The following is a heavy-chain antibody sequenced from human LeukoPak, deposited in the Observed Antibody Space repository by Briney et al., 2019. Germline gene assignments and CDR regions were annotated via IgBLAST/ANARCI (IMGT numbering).Heavy chain of an antibody. V-gene: IGHV4-59*01. J-gene: IGHJ5*01. CDR1: GASISSYY. CDR2: IYSSGST. D-gene: IGHD6-13*01. CDR3: ARDQGREYSSSWYDF. Sequence: SETLSLTCTVSGASISSYYWSWIRQPPGKGLEWIGYIYSSGSTNYNPSLKSRVTMSVDTSKNQFSLKLISVTAADTALYYCARDQGREYSSSWYDFWGQGTLVTVSS.